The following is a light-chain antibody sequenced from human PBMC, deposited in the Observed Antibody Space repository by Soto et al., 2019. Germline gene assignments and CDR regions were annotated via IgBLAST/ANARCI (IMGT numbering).Light chain of an antibody. J-gene: IGKJ5*01. V-gene: IGKV3-20*01. CDR2: GAS. CDR3: QQYGSSPTT. CDR1: QSVSSSY. Sequence: SPGTLSLSPGERATLSCRASQSVSSSYLAWYQQKPGQAPRLLIYGASSRATGIPDRFSGSGSGTDFTLTISRLEPADFAVYYCQQYGSSPTTFGEWTRPEIK.